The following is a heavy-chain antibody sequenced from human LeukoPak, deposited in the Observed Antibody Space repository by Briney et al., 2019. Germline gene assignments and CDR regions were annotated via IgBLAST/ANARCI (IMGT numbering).Heavy chain of an antibody. CDR2: IYYSGST. CDR1: GGSISSYY. CDR3: ARVEYYGSGDYYFDY. J-gene: IGHJ4*02. V-gene: IGHV4-59*08. Sequence: KSSETLSLTCTVSGGSISSYYWSWIRQPPGKGLEWIGYIYYSGSTNYNPSLKSRVTISVDTSKNQFSLKLSSVTAADTAVYYCARVEYYGSGDYYFDYWGQGTLVTVSS. D-gene: IGHD3-10*01.